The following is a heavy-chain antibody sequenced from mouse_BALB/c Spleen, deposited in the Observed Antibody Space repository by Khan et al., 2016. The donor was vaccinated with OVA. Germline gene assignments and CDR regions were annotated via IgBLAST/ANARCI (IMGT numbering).Heavy chain of an antibody. Sequence: QVQLQQPGAELVKPGASVKLSCTASGYPLTSYWLHWVKQRPGQGLEWIGEIDPSDSYTNYNQKFKGKATLTLDKSSSTTYIQLSSLTSEDSAVYYCARSFHYGSSTWFAYWGQGTLVTVSA. V-gene: IGHV1-69*02. CDR3: ARSFHYGSSTWFAY. J-gene: IGHJ3*01. CDR1: GYPLTSYW. CDR2: IDPSDSYT. D-gene: IGHD1-1*01.